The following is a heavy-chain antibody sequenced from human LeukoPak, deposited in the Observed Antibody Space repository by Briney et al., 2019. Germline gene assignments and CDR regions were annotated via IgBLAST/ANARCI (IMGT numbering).Heavy chain of an antibody. D-gene: IGHD2-8*02. CDR2: SSSDGTST. CDR1: GFTFSSYW. Sequence: GGSLRLSCAASGFTFSSYWMHWVRQVPGKGPVWVARSSSDGTSTNYADSVEGRFTISRDNAKNTLYLQMNSLRVEDTAEYYCIRVGLVGWYFDLWGRGTLVTVSS. CDR3: IRVGLVGWYFDL. J-gene: IGHJ2*01. V-gene: IGHV3-74*01.